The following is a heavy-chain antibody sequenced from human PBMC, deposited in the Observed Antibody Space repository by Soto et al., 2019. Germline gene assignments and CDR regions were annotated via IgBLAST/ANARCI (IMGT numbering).Heavy chain of an antibody. CDR1: GGSISSGDYY. V-gene: IGHV4-30-4*01. CDR3: ARQRGYCSGGSCPTSFDP. CDR2: IYYSGST. D-gene: IGHD2-15*01. Sequence: SETLSLTCTVSGGSISSGDYYWSWIRQPPGKGLEWIGYIYYSGSTYYNPSLKSRVTISVDTSKNQFSLKLSSVTAADTAVYYCARQRGYCSGGSCPTSFDPWGQGTLVTSPQ. J-gene: IGHJ5*02.